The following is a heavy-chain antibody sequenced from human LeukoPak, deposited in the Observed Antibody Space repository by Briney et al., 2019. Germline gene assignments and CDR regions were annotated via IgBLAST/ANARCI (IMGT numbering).Heavy chain of an antibody. D-gene: IGHD1-26*01. V-gene: IGHV1-18*01. CDR2: ISAYNGNT. CDR3: ARLSATRFSYYFYYMDG. CDR1: GYTFTSYG. J-gene: IGHJ6*03. Sequence: GASVKLSCKASGYTFTSYGISWVRQAPGQGLEWMGWISAYNGNTNYAQKLQGRVSMTTDTSTSTAYMELRSLRSDDTAVYYCARLSATRFSYYFYYMDGWGKGTTVTVSS.